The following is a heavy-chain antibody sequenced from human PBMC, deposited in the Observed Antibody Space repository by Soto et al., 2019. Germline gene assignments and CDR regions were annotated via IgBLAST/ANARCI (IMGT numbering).Heavy chain of an antibody. D-gene: IGHD3-22*01. CDR2: ISGSGGST. V-gene: IGHV3-23*01. J-gene: IGHJ5*02. Sequence: GGSLRLSCAASGFTFSSYAMSWVRQAPGKGLEWVSAISGSGGSTYYAGSVKGRFTISRDNSKNTLYLQMNSLRAEDTAVYYCAKEIVVVITTGWFDPWGQGTLVTVYS. CDR1: GFTFSSYA. CDR3: AKEIVVVITTGWFDP.